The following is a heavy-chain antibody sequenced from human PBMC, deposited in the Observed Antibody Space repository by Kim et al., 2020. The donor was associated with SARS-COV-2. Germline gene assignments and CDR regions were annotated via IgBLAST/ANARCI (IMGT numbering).Heavy chain of an antibody. D-gene: IGHD3-10*01. CDR2: ITGNSDRR. J-gene: IGHJ6*01. CDR3: SKTHCGWGPNYYGLDV. V-gene: IGHV3-9*01. CDR1: GFTIGEFA. Sequence: GGSLRLSCAASGFTIGEFAMEWVRQVPGKGLEWVSGITGNSDRRAYADSVKGRFTISRDNAKNALYLQLSSLRAEDTALYFCSKTHCGWGPNYYGLDVWG.